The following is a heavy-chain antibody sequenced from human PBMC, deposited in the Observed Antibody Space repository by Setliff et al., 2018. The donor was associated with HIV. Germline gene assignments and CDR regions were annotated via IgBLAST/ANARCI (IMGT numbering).Heavy chain of an antibody. Sequence: SETLSLTCAVYGGSFSGYYWSWLRQPPGKGLEWIGEINSSGSINDNPSLKSRVTISVDTSKNQFPLKLNSVTAADTAVYYCARGFAFGGVIVTPYYFDYWGQGTLVTVSS. CDR2: INSSGSI. D-gene: IGHD3-16*02. CDR1: GGSFSGYY. J-gene: IGHJ4*02. CDR3: ARGFAFGGVIVTPYYFDY. V-gene: IGHV4-34*01.